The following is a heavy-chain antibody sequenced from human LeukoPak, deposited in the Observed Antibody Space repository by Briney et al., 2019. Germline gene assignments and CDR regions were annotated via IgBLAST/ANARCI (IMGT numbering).Heavy chain of an antibody. V-gene: IGHV4-39*01. J-gene: IGHJ4*02. D-gene: IGHD1-26*01. Sequence: SETLSLTCTVSGGSISSNSYYWGWIRQPPGKGLEWIGSIYYSGITYYNPSLKSRVTISVDTSKNQFSLKLSSVTAADTAVYYCASWGATHHYFDSWGRGTLVTVSS. CDR2: IYYSGIT. CDR1: GGSISSNSYY. CDR3: ASWGATHHYFDS.